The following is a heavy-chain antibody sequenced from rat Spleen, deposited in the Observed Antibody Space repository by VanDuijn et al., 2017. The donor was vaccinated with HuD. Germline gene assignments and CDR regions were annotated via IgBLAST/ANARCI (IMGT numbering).Heavy chain of an antibody. CDR2: ISYDGNVT. CDR3: GRHRLYCSDGSYLHSRVMDA. D-gene: IGHD1-12*02. CDR1: GFTFSDYY. Sequence: EVQLVESDGGLVKPGRSLKLSCAASGFTFSDYYMAWVRQAPTKGLEWVASISYDGNVTYYRDSVKGRFTISRDNAKSTLYLRMDSLRSEDTATYYCGRHRLYCSDGSYLHSRVMDAWGQGASVTVSS. V-gene: IGHV5-29*01. J-gene: IGHJ4*01.